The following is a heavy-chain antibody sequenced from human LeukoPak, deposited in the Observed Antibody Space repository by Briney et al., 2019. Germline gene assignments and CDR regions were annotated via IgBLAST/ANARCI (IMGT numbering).Heavy chain of an antibody. Sequence: GGPLTLSCAASGFTFSSYTMNWVRQAPGKGLVWVSSIRCRSSYIYYAHSAKGRFTISRDNAKNSLYLQLNILRAEDTAAYYCARDHTADDSSAYYYAAFDIWGQGTMVTVSS. CDR1: GFTFSSYT. V-gene: IGHV3-21*01. D-gene: IGHD3-22*01. J-gene: IGHJ3*02. CDR2: IRCRSSYI. CDR3: ARDHTADDSSAYYYAAFDI.